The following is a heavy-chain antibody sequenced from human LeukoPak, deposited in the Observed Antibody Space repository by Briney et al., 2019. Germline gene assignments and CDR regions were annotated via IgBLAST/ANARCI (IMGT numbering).Heavy chain of an antibody. Sequence: SETLSLTCTVSGGSISSYYWTWIRQPAGKGLEWIGRISTSGNTNYTPSLKSRVTMSVDTSRDQFSLKLTSVTAADAAMYYCARGEGNYFDYWGQGALVTVSS. CDR3: ARGEGNYFDY. CDR2: ISTSGNT. CDR1: GGSISSYY. V-gene: IGHV4-4*07. J-gene: IGHJ4*02.